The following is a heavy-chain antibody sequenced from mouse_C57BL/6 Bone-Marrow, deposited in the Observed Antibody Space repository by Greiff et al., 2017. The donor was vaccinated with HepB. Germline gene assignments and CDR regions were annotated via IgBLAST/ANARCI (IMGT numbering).Heavy chain of an antibody. Sequence: QVQLQQPGAELVKPGASVKMSCKASGYTFTSYWITWVKQRPGQGLEWIGDIYPGSGSTNYNEKFKSKATLTVDTSSSTAYMQLSSLTSEDSAVYYCARSGKSLGLVDYWGQGTTLTVSS. V-gene: IGHV1-55*01. CDR2: IYPGSGST. CDR1: GYTFTSYW. CDR3: ARSGKSLGLVDY. J-gene: IGHJ2*01. D-gene: IGHD4-1*01.